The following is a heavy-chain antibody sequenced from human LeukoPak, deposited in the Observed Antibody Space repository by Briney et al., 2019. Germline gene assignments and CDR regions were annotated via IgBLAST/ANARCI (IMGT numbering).Heavy chain of an antibody. CDR2: INHSGST. CDR3: ARGTSWFLQFDP. D-gene: IGHD3-9*01. CDR1: GGSFSGYY. V-gene: IGHV4-34*01. Sequence: SETLSLTCAVYGGSFSGYYWSWIRQPPGKGLEWIGEINHSGSTNYNPSLKSRVTISVDTSKNQFSLKLSSVTASDTAVYYCARGTSWFLQFDPWGQGTLVTISS. J-gene: IGHJ5*02.